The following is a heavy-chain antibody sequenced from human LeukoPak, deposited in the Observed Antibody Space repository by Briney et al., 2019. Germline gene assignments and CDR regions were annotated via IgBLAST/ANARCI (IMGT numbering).Heavy chain of an antibody. J-gene: IGHJ4*02. CDR2: IYTSGST. CDR1: GGSISSYY. Sequence: PSETLSLTCTVSGGSISSYYWSWIRQPAGKGLEWIGRIYTSGSTNYNPSLKSRVTISVDKSKNQFPLKLSSVTAADTAVYYCARATRWVPFDYWGQGTLVTVSS. V-gene: IGHV4-4*07. D-gene: IGHD4-23*01. CDR3: ARATRWVPFDY.